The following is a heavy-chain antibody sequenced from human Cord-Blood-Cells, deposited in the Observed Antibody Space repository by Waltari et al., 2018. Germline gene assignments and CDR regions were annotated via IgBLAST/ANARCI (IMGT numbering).Heavy chain of an antibody. J-gene: IGHJ3*02. CDR3: ARSTSSGIAAADDAFDI. D-gene: IGHD6-13*01. CDR1: GGSFSGYY. CDR2: INHSGST. V-gene: IGHV4-34*01. Sequence: QVQLQQWGAVLLKPSETLSLTCSVYGGSFSGYYWRWIRQRHGKGLEWTGEINHSGSTNYNPSLKSRVTISVDTSKNQFSLKLSSVTAADTAVYYCARSTSSGIAAADDAFDIWGQGTMVTVSS.